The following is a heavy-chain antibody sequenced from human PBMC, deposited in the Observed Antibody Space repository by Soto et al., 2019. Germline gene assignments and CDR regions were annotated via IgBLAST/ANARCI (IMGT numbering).Heavy chain of an antibody. CDR3: AKVKVGSTSCYDY. V-gene: IGHV3-23*01. CDR2: VSGSGGST. CDR1: GFTFSSYA. Sequence: GGSLRLSCAASGFTFSSYAMSWVRQAPGKGLEWVSAVSGSGGSTYYADSVKGRFTISRDNSKNTLYLQMNSLRAEDTAVYYCAKVKVGSTSCYDYWGQGTLVTVSS. J-gene: IGHJ4*02. D-gene: IGHD2-2*01.